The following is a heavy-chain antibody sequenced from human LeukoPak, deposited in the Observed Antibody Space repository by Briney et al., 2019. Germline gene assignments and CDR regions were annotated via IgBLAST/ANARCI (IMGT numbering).Heavy chain of an antibody. CDR2: IYHSGST. J-gene: IGHJ4*02. D-gene: IGHD3-3*01. CDR3: ARIYDY. Sequence: SETLSLTCTVSGYSISSGYYWGWIRQPPGKGLEWIGSIYHSGSTYYNPSLKSRVTISVATSKNQFSLKLSSVTAADTAVYYCARIYDYWGQGTLVTVSS. V-gene: IGHV4-38-2*02. CDR1: GYSISSGYY.